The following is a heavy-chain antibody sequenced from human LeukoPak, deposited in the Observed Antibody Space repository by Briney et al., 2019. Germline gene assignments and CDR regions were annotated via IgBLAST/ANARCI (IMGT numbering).Heavy chain of an antibody. CDR1: GGSFSGYY. V-gene: IGHV4-34*01. CDR3: AGGTLR. CDR2: INHSGST. Sequence: SETLSLTCAVYGGSFSGYYWSWIRQPPGKGLEWIGEINHSGSTNYNPSLKSRVTISVDTSKNQFSLKLSSVTAADTAVYLCAGGTLRWGQGTLVTVSS. D-gene: IGHD4-17*01. J-gene: IGHJ4*02.